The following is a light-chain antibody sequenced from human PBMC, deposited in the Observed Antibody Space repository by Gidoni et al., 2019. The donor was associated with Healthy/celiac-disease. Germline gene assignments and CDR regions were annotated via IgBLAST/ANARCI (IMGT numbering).Light chain of an antibody. J-gene: IGKJ1*01. V-gene: IGKV1-5*03. Sequence: DIQMTQSPSTLSASVGDRVTITCRASQSISSWLAWYQQKPGKAPKLLIYKASSLESGVPSRFSVSGSGTEFTLTISSLQPDDFATYYGQQYNSLGTFXQXTKVEIK. CDR1: QSISSW. CDR3: QQYNSLGT. CDR2: KAS.